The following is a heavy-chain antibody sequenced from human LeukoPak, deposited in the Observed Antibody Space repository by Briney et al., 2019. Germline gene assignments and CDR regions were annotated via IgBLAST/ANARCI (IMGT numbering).Heavy chain of an antibody. V-gene: IGHV3-23*01. J-gene: IGHJ4*02. CDR2: ISGSGGST. CDR1: GFTFSSYA. CDR3: AKDRSITMIVVVITPFDY. Sequence: GGSLRLSCAASGFTFSSYAMSWVRQAPGKGLEWVSAISGSGGSTYYADSVKGRFTISRDNSKNTLYLQMNSLRAGDTAVYYCAKDRSITMIVVVITPFDYWGQGTLVTVSS. D-gene: IGHD3-22*01.